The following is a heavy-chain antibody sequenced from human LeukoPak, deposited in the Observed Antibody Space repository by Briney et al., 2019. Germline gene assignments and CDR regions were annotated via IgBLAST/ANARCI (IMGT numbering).Heavy chain of an antibody. Sequence: PSETLSLTCTVSGGSINNYYWSWIRQPAGKGLEWIGYIYYSGSTNYNPSLKSRVTISVDTSKNQFSLKMTSVTAADTAVYYCARVPSGYSGLTLFDYWGQGTLVTVSS. CDR1: GGSINNYY. CDR2: IYYSGST. D-gene: IGHD5-12*01. V-gene: IGHV4-59*01. J-gene: IGHJ4*02. CDR3: ARVPSGYSGLTLFDY.